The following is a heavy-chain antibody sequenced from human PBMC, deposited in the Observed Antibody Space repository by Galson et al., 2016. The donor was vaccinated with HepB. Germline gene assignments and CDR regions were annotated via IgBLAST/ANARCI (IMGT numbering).Heavy chain of an antibody. CDR2: ISGSGAST. J-gene: IGHJ4*02. V-gene: IGHV3-23*01. CDR3: SKALRPRGPDDFFDS. CDR1: GFTFTNYG. Sequence: SLRLSCAASGFTFTNYGLSWVRPAPGKGLEWVAAISGSGASTYYADSAKGRFTISRDNSKNTVYLRLNRLRAEDTALYYCSKALRPRGPDDFFDSWGQGTLVTVSS.